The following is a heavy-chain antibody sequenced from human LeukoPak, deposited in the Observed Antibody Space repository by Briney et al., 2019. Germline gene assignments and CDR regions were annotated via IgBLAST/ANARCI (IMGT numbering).Heavy chain of an antibody. CDR3: ASHADSSGYYYLIS. Sequence: SETLSLTCAVYGGSFSGHYWSWIRQPPGEGLEWIGEINHSGSTNYNPSLKSRVTISVDTSKNQFSLKLSSVTAADTAVYYCASHADSSGYYYLISWGQGTLVTVSS. V-gene: IGHV4-34*01. J-gene: IGHJ4*02. D-gene: IGHD3-22*01. CDR1: GGSFSGHY. CDR2: INHSGST.